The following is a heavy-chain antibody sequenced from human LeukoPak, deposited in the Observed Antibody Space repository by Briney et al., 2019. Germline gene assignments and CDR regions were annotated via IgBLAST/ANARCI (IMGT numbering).Heavy chain of an antibody. CDR1: GGSISTYY. J-gene: IGHJ5*02. CDR3: ARLTGEGNWFDP. CDR2: IYYSGST. Sequence: SETLSLTCTVSGGSISTYYWSWIRQPPGKGLEWIGYIYYSGSTNYNPSLKSRVTISVDTSKNQFSLKLSSVTAADTAVYYCARLTGEGNWFDPWGQGTLVTVSS. D-gene: IGHD7-27*01. V-gene: IGHV4-59*08.